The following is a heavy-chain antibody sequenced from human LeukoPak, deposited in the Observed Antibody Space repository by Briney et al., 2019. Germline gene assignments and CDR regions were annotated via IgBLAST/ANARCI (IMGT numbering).Heavy chain of an antibody. CDR1: GGSISSYY. J-gene: IGHJ4*02. CDR2: IYYSGST. Sequence: SETLSLTCTVSGGSISSYYWSWIRQPPGKGLEWIGYIYYSGSTNYNPSLKSRVTISVDTSKNQFSLKLSSVTAADTAVYYCARHTGISWYVYFDYWGQGTLVTVSS. CDR3: ARHTGISWYVYFDY. D-gene: IGHD6-13*01. V-gene: IGHV4-59*08.